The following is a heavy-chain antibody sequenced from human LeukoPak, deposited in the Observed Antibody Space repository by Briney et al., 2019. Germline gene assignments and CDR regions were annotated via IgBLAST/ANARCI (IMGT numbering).Heavy chain of an antibody. CDR1: GFTFSSYE. J-gene: IGHJ4*02. D-gene: IGHD6-6*01. V-gene: IGHV3-48*03. Sequence: PGGSLRLSCAASGFTFSSYEMSWVRQGPGKGLEWVSYISNSGSTIYYADSVKGRFTISRDNAKSSLYLQMNSLRAEDTAVYYCARDDGGRHTSSLDYWGQGTLVAVSS. CDR3: ARDDGGRHTSSLDY. CDR2: ISNSGSTI.